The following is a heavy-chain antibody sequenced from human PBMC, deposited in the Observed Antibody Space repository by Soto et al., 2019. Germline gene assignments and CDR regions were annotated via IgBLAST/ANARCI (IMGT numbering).Heavy chain of an antibody. V-gene: IGHV3-48*02. CDR2: ISSSSSTI. Sequence: EVQLVESGGGLVQPGGSLRLSCAASGFTFSSYSMNWVAQAPGKGLEWVSYISSSSSTIYYADSVKGRFTISRDNAKTSLYLQMSSLREGDTAVYYCAGETTILIQWGQGTLVTVSS. CDR1: GFTFSSYS. J-gene: IGHJ4*02. D-gene: IGHD3-10*01. CDR3: AGETTILIQ.